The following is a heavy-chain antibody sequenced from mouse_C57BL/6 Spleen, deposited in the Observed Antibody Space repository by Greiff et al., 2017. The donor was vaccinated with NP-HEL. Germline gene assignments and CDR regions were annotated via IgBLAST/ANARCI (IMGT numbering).Heavy chain of an antibody. CDR3: ARGAYYGSSPYAMDD. CDR2: IYPGDGDT. Sequence: VQLQESGAELVKPGASVKISCKASGYAFSSYWMNWVKQRPGKGLEWIGQIYPGDGDTNYNGKFKGQATLTADKSSSTAYMQLSSLTSEDSAVYFCARGAYYGSSPYAMDDWGQGTSVTVSS. D-gene: IGHD1-1*01. V-gene: IGHV1-80*01. J-gene: IGHJ4*01. CDR1: GYAFSSYW.